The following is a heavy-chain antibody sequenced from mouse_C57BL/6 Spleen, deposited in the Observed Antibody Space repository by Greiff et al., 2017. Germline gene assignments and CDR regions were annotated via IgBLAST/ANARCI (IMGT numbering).Heavy chain of an antibody. V-gene: IGHV5-16*01. D-gene: IGHD1-1*01. Sequence: EVHLVESEGGLVQPGSSMKLSCTASGFTFSDYYMAWVRQVPEKGLEWVANINYDGSSTYYLDSLKSRFIISRDNAKNILYLQMSSLKSEDTATYDCARDGVWYGSSYWYFDVWGTGTTVTVSS. J-gene: IGHJ1*03. CDR2: INYDGSST. CDR3: ARDGVWYGSSYWYFDV. CDR1: GFTFSDYY.